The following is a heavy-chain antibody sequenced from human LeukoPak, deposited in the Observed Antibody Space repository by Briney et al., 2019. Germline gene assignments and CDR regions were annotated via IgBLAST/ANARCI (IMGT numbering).Heavy chain of an antibody. CDR2: ISGSGDST. D-gene: IGHD4-17*01. CDR1: GFTFSSYA. CDR3: AKGVTYGYYFDY. J-gene: IGHJ4*02. Sequence: GGSLRLSCVVSGFTFSSYAMSWVRQAPGKGLEWVSAISGSGDSTYYADSVKGRFTISRDTSKNTVHLQMNSLRAVDTAVYYCAKGVTYGYYFDYWGQGTLVTVSS. V-gene: IGHV3-23*01.